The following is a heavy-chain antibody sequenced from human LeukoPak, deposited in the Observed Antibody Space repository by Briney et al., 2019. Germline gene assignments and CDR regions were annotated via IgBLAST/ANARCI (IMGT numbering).Heavy chain of an antibody. J-gene: IGHJ4*02. CDR2: MYPSGTT. Sequence: SETLSLTCAVSGGSISTYHWSWIRQPPGKGLEWIGRMYPSGTTHYNPSLKSRVTMSVDTSKNQFSLQLTSVIAADTAVYYCADDYGDWGQGTLVTVSS. CDR3: ADDYGD. CDR1: GGSISTYH. V-gene: IGHV4-4*07. D-gene: IGHD4-17*01.